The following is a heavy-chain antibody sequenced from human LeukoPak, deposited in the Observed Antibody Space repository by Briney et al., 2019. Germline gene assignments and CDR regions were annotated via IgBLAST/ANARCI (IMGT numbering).Heavy chain of an antibody. CDR2: ISGSGGST. D-gene: IGHD3-22*01. V-gene: IGHV3-23*01. J-gene: IGHJ4*02. Sequence: GGSLRLSCAASGFTFSSYAMTWVRQAPGKGLEWVSGISGSGGSTYYADSVKGRFTISRDNSKNTLYVQMNSLRAEDTAVYYCAKSDYYDSSGYYYGSDYWGQGSLVTVSS. CDR3: AKSDYYDSSGYYYGSDY. CDR1: GFTFSSYA.